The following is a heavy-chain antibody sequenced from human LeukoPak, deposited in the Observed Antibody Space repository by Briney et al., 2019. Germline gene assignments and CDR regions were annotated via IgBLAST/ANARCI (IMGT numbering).Heavy chain of an antibody. CDR1: GFTFSSCA. V-gene: IGHV3-23*01. CDR2: ISGSGGST. J-gene: IGHJ4*02. CDR3: AKDQAGYSGYDLDY. Sequence: GGALRLSCAASGFTFSSCAMSWVRQAPGKGLEWVSAISGSGGSTYYADSVKGRFTISRDNSKNTLYLQMNSLRAEDTAVYYCAKDQAGYSGYDLDYWGQGTLVTVSS. D-gene: IGHD5-12*01.